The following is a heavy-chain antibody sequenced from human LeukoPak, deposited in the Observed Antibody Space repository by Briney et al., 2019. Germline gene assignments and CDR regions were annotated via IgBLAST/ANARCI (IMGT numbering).Heavy chain of an antibody. V-gene: IGHV4-59*01. D-gene: IGHD3-16*02. CDR3: ARVGLRLGELSSSYPFDY. J-gene: IGHJ4*02. Sequence: SETLSLTCTVSGGSISSYYWSWIRQPPGKGLEWIGYIYYSGSTNYNPSLKSRVTMSVDTSKNQFSLKLSSVTAADTAVYYCARVGLRLGELSSSYPFDYWGQGTLVTVSS. CDR1: GGSISSYY. CDR2: IYYSGST.